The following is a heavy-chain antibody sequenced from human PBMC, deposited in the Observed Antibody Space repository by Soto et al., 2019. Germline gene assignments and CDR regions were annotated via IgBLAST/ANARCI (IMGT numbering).Heavy chain of an antibody. V-gene: IGHV4-39*01. D-gene: IGHD4-17*01. CDR3: ASLGYGDYGYYYYGMDV. Sequence: SETLSLTCTVSGGSISSSSYYWGWIRQPPGKGLEWIGSIYYSGSTYYNPSLKSRVTISVDTSKNQFSLKLSSVTAADTAVYYCASLGYGDYGYYYYGMDVWGQGTTVTVSS. J-gene: IGHJ6*02. CDR1: GGSISSSSYY. CDR2: IYYSGST.